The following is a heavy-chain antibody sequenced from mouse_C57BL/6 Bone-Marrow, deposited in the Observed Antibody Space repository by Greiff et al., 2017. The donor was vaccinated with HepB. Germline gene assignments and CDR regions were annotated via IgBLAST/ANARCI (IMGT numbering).Heavy chain of an antibody. CDR2: IYPRSGNT. Sequence: QVQLQQSGAELARPGASVKLSCKASGYTFTSYGISWVKQRTGQGLEWIGEIYPRSGNTYYNEKFKGKATLTADKSSSAAYMELRSLTSEDSAFYFCARDPYQYGSDFAMDHWGHGISVTDSS. V-gene: IGHV1-81*01. D-gene: IGHD1-1*01. CDR1: GYTFTSYG. J-gene: IGHJ4*01. CDR3: ARDPYQYGSDFAMDH.